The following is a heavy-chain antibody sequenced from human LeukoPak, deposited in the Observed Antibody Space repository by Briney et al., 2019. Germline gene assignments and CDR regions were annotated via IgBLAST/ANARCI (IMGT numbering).Heavy chain of an antibody. V-gene: IGHV1-2*04. D-gene: IGHD1-26*01. J-gene: IGHJ3*02. CDR2: INPNSGGT. CDR3: ARESYSGSAPDAFDI. Sequence: ASVTVSCKASVYIFTGYYRRWVRQAPGQGLEWMGGINPNSGGTNYAQKFQGWVTMTRDTSISTAYMELSRLRSDDTAVYYCARESYSGSAPDAFDIWGQGTMVTVSS. CDR1: VYIFTGYY.